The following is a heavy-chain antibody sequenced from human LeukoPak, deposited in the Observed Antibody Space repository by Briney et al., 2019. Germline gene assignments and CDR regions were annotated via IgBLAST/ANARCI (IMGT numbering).Heavy chain of an antibody. J-gene: IGHJ4*02. D-gene: IGHD1-26*01. V-gene: IGHV3-30-3*01. CDR1: GFTFSSYA. CDR2: ISYDGSNK. Sequence: GGSLRLSCAASGFTFSSYAMHWVRQAPGKGLEWVAVISYDGSNKYYADSVKGRFTISRDNSKNMLYLQMNSLRAEDTAVYYCARGRTEGATLDYWGQGTLVTVSS. CDR3: ARGRTEGATLDY.